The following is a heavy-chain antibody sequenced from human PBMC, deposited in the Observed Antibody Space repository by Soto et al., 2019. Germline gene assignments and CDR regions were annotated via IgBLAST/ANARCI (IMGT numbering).Heavy chain of an antibody. Sequence: SLRLSCAASGFTLTRHTMTWVRHAPGKGVEWVAYIRGDGSEVHYVDSVKGRFTISRANAKNPVYLQINSLRADDTAVYYCTRENWFPDYSAQGIVVTVSS. CDR3: TRENWFPDY. V-gene: IGHV3-7*03. CDR2: IRGDGSEV. CDR1: GFTLTRHT. D-gene: IGHD3-9*01. J-gene: IGHJ4*02.